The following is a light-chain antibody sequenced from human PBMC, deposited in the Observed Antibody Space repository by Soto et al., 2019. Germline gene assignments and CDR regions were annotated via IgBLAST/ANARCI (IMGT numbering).Light chain of an antibody. Sequence: STGSASVGDIVTISVRASQSINKWLAWYQHKPGKAPNLLIYEVSTLHSGVPSRFSGSGSGTEFPLTISRLQPDDFATYYCQHYNSYSEGFGQGSKVDI. CDR3: QHYNSYSEG. CDR2: EVS. CDR1: QSINKW. J-gene: IGKJ1*01. V-gene: IGKV1-5*03.